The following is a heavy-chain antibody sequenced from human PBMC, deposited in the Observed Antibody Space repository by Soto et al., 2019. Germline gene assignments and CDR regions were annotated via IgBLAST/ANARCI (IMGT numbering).Heavy chain of an antibody. J-gene: IGHJ4*02. CDR1: GGTFNTYA. D-gene: IGHD3-10*01. Sequence: QMQLVQSGAEVKERGSSVTISCKTSGGTFNTYALTWVRQAPGQGLEWIGGIIPMFDIKNVAQRFQSRVTINADESLTTAAMEMTSLRSHDTAVYYCAKEAGDHWGQGTLVTVSS. V-gene: IGHV1-69*01. CDR3: AKEAGDH. CDR2: IIPMFDIK.